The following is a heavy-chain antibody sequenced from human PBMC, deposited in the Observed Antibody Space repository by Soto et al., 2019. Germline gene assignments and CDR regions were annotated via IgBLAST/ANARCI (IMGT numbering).Heavy chain of an antibody. J-gene: IGHJ6*02. CDR1: GVSISSSHW. CDR2: IHYSGTT. Sequence: QVQLQESGPGLVKSSGTLSLTCAVSGVSISSSHWWTWVRPPPGKGLGWIGEIHYSGTTNYNPPLGGRVTISADKSRNQFSLILSSVTAADTAVYYCARCAYGSYTFGIDVWGQGTTVTVSS. CDR3: ARCAYGSYTFGIDV. V-gene: IGHV4-4*02. D-gene: IGHD3-3*01.